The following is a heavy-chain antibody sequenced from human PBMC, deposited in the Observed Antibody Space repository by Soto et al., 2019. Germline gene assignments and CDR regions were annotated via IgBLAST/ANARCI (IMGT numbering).Heavy chain of an antibody. V-gene: IGHV3-30*18. Sequence: GGPLRLSCAAAEGTFISYGRHWVRQAPGNGLEWVAVISYDGSNKYYADSVKGRFTISRDNSKNTLYLQMNSLRAEDTAVYYCAKLVRIAAAGTGWFDPWGQGTLVPVSS. J-gene: IGHJ5*02. CDR2: ISYDGSNK. CDR1: EGTFISYG. CDR3: AKLVRIAAAGTGWFDP. D-gene: IGHD6-13*01.